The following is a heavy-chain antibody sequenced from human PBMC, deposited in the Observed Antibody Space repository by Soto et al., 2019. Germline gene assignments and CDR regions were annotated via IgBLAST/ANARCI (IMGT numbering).Heavy chain of an antibody. CDR3: EAGHRRGLIAAAGSSPGY. D-gene: IGHD6-13*01. Sequence: QLQLQESGPGLVKPSETLSLTCTVSGGSISSSSYYWGWIRQPPGKGLEWIGSIYYSGSTYYNPSLKSRVTISVDTSKNQFSLKLSSVTAADTAVYYCEAGHRRGLIAAAGSSPGYWGQGTLVTVSS. J-gene: IGHJ4*02. CDR2: IYYSGST. V-gene: IGHV4-39*01. CDR1: GGSISSSSYY.